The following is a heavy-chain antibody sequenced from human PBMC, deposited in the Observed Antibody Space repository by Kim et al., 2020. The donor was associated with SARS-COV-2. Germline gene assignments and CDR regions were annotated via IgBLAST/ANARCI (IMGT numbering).Heavy chain of an antibody. J-gene: IGHJ4*02. CDR1: GGSISSGSYY. CDR3: ARDTYYYDSSGYYYVQDY. V-gene: IGHV4-61*02. Sequence: SETLSLTCTVSGGSISSGSYYWSWIRQPAGKGLEWIGRIYTSGSTNYNPSLKSRVTISVDTSKNQFSLKLSSVTAADTAVYYCARDTYYYDSSGYYYVQDYWGQGTLVTVSS. CDR2: IYTSGST. D-gene: IGHD3-22*01.